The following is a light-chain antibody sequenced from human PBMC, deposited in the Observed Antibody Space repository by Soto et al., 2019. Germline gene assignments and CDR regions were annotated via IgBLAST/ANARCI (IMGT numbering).Light chain of an antibody. Sequence: EIVLTQSPGTLSLSPGERATLSCRASQSVSSSYLAWYQQKPGQAPRLLIYGASSRATGIPDRFSGSGSGTDFTLTISGLEPEDFAVYYCQQHGSSPLTFGGGTKVDIK. CDR3: QQHGSSPLT. CDR2: GAS. J-gene: IGKJ4*01. CDR1: QSVSSSY. V-gene: IGKV3-20*01.